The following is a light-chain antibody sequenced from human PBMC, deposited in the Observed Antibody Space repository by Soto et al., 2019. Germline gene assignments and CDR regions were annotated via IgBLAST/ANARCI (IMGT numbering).Light chain of an antibody. J-gene: IGKJ3*01. V-gene: IGKV3-20*01. CDR3: QQYGNSPAT. Sequence: EIVLTQSPGTLSLSPGERATLSCRASQSVSNNYLAWYQQKPGQAPRLLIYGASSRATGVPDRFSGGGSGTDSTLTITRLEPEDFAVYYCQQYGNSPATFGPGTKVDIK. CDR2: GAS. CDR1: QSVSNNY.